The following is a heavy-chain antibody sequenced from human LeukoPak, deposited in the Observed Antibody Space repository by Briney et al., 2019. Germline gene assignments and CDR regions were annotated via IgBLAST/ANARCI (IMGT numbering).Heavy chain of an antibody. Sequence: ASVKVSCKASGYTFTSYDINWVRQAPGQGVEGMGWMNRNSGNTGYAQKFQGRVTLTRNTSISTAYMELSSLRSEDTAVYYCARVSAGWLLSLGYWGQGTLVTVSS. CDR3: ARVSAGWLLSLGY. D-gene: IGHD5-24*01. V-gene: IGHV1-8*01. CDR1: GYTFTSYD. CDR2: MNRNSGNT. J-gene: IGHJ4*02.